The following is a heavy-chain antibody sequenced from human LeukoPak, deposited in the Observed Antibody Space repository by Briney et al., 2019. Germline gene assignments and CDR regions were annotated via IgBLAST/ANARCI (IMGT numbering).Heavy chain of an antibody. Sequence: GGSLRLSCAASGFIFSSYSMNWVRQAPGKGLECVSSISSSSSYIYYADSVKGRFTISRDNAKNSLYLQMNSLRAEDTAVYYCARDRIAAAGTEPPYFDYWGQGTLVTVSS. J-gene: IGHJ4*02. V-gene: IGHV3-21*01. CDR2: ISSSSSYI. D-gene: IGHD6-13*01. CDR1: GFIFSSYS. CDR3: ARDRIAAAGTEPPYFDY.